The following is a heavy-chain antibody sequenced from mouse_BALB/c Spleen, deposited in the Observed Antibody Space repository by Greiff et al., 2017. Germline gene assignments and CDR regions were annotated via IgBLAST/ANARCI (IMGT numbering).Heavy chain of an antibody. CDR1: GYSITSDYA. CDR3: ARCCYGSSYDWYFDV. D-gene: IGHD1-1*01. J-gene: IGHJ1*01. CDR2: ISYSGST. V-gene: IGHV3-2*02. Sequence: VQLKESGPGLVKPSQSLSLTCTVTGYSITSDYAWNWIRQFPGNKLEWMGYISYSGSTSYNPSLKSRISITRDTSKNQFFLQLNSVTTEDTATYYCARCCYGSSYDWYFDVWGAGTTVTVSS.